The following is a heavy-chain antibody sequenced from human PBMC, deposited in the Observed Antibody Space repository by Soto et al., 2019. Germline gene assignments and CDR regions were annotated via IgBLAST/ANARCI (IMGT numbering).Heavy chain of an antibody. CDR1: GYSFTDYG. CDR2: INVYSGTT. Sequence: ASVKVSCKASGYSFTDYGVSWVRQAPGQGLEWMGWINVYSGTTNYFPKFQGRVTMTTDTSTNTLYMELRDLSPEDTAVYYCARGRGGYLSSSGHTHNYLDYWGQGALVTVSS. CDR3: ARGRGGYLSSSGHTHNYLDY. V-gene: IGHV1-18*01. D-gene: IGHD3-22*01. J-gene: IGHJ4*02.